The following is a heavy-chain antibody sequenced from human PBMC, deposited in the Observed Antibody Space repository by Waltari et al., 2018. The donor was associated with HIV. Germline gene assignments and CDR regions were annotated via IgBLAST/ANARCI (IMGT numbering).Heavy chain of an antibody. V-gene: IGHV4-31*03. CDR2: IYYSGIK. J-gene: IGHJ6*02. Sequence: QVQLQESGPGLVKPSQTLSLTCTVSGGSISSGGYYWSWIRQHPGKGLEWIGYIYYSGIKHDQPTMRVRVTLSVDTSKNQFSLKLTPVTAADTAEYSGARDRCCSSTSGSGSSDYDYYGMDVCVQGTTVTVSS. D-gene: IGHD2-2*01. CDR3: ARDRCCSSTSGSGSSDYDYYGMDV. CDR1: GGSISSGGYY.